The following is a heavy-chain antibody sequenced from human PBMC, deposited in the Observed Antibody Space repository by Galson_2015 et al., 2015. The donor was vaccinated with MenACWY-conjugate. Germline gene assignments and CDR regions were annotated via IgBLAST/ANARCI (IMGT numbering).Heavy chain of an antibody. CDR2: IKADGSCS. CDR3: ARGNNWSFDS. CDR1: GFTFNNYW. J-gene: IGHJ4*02. Sequence: SLRLSCAASGFTFNNYWMHWVRQAPGKGLEWVSNIKADGSCSNYADSVKGRFTISTDNAKNMVYLQMDGLGDEDTAVYFCARGNNWSFDSWGQGTLVTVSS. V-gene: IGHV3-74*01. D-gene: IGHD1-1*01.